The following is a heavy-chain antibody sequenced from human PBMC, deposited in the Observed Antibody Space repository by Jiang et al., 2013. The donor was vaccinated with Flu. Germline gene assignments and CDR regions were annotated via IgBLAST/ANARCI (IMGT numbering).Heavy chain of an antibody. CDR3: ARAEYSGYDLDYYYYGMDV. J-gene: IGHJ6*01. Sequence: VQLLESGGGVVQPGRSLRLSCAASGFTFSSYAMHWVRQAPGKGLEWVAVISYDGSNKYYADSVKGRFTISRDNSKNTLYLQMNSLRAEDTAVYYCARAEYSGYDLDYYYYGMDV. CDR1: GFTFSSYA. D-gene: IGHD5-12*01. CDR2: ISYDGSNK. V-gene: IGHV3-30*04.